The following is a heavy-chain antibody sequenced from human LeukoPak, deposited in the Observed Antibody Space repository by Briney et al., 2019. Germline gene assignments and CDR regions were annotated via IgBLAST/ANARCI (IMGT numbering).Heavy chain of an antibody. D-gene: IGHD1-7*01. Sequence: GASVKVSCKASGNTFTNYDINWVRQATGQGLEWMGWMNPNSGNTAYAQKFQGRLIMTRNISISTAYMELNSLRAEDTAVYYCAKEDWNYPFDYWGQGTLVTVSS. CDR1: GNTFTNYD. V-gene: IGHV1-8*01. CDR3: AKEDWNYPFDY. CDR2: MNPNSGNT. J-gene: IGHJ4*02.